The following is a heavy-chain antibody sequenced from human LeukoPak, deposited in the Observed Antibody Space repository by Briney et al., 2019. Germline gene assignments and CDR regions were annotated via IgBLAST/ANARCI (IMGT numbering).Heavy chain of an antibody. J-gene: IGHJ6*02. V-gene: IGHV3-23*01. Sequence: PGGSLRLSCAASGITFSSYAMTWVRQAPGKGLEWVSAISGSGGSTYYADSVKGRFTISRDNSKNTLYLQMNSLRAEDTAVYYCAKGIAVAGTSYYYYGMDVWGQGTTVTVSS. CDR2: ISGSGGST. CDR3: AKGIAVAGTSYYYYGMDV. CDR1: GITFSSYA. D-gene: IGHD6-19*01.